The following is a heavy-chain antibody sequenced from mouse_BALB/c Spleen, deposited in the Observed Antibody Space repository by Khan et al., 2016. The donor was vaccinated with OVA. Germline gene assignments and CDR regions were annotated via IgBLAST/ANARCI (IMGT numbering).Heavy chain of an antibody. CDR1: GYSITSDYA. CDR3: TRSVTITTVVATDFDY. CDR2: ISYSGRT. Sequence: EVQLQESGPGLVKPSQSLSLTCTVTGYSITSDYAWNWIRQFPGNKLEWMGYISYSGRTSYNPSLKSRISITRDTTQNLVFLQVNSLTTEETATYDGTRSVTITTVVATDFDYWGQGTTLTVSS. D-gene: IGHD1-1*01. V-gene: IGHV3-2*02. J-gene: IGHJ2*01.